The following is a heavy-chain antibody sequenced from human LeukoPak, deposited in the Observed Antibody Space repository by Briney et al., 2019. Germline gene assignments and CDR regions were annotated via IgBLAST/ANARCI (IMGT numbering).Heavy chain of an antibody. V-gene: IGHV1-18*01. CDR3: ARHDYYDSSGYRLDY. Sequence: ASVKVSCKASGYTFTSYGISWVRQAPGQGLEWMGWISAYNGNTNYAQKLQGRVTMTTDTSTSTAYMELRSLRSDDTAVYYCARHDYYDSSGYRLDYWGQGTLVTVSS. CDR1: GYTFTSYG. D-gene: IGHD3-22*01. J-gene: IGHJ4*02. CDR2: ISAYNGNT.